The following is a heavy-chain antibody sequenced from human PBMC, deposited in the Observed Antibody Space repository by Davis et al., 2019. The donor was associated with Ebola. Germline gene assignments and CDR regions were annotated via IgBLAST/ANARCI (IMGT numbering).Heavy chain of an antibody. CDR2: ISGSGGST. V-gene: IGHV3-23*01. Sequence: GGSLRLSCAASGFTFSSYAMSWVRQAPGKGLEWVSAISGSGGSTYYADSVKGRFTISRDNSKNTLYLQMSSRRAEDTALYYCARLDCTSASCYTGNFYYYYGADVWGQGTTVTVSS. D-gene: IGHD2-2*02. CDR3: ARLDCTSASCYTGNFYYYYGADV. J-gene: IGHJ6*02. CDR1: GFTFSSYA.